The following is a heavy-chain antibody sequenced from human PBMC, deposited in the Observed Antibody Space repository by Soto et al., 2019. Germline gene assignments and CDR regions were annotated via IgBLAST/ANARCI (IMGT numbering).Heavy chain of an antibody. CDR2: INHSGST. J-gene: IGHJ5*02. CDR3: ASIYCSGGSCYSEWNWFDP. Sequence: SETLSLTCAVYGGSFSGYYWSWISQAPGKGLEWIGEINHSGSTNYNPSLKSRVTISVDTSKNQFSLKLSSVTAADTAVYYCASIYCSGGSCYSEWNWFDPWGQGTLVTVS. CDR1: GGSFSGYY. D-gene: IGHD2-15*01. V-gene: IGHV4-34*01.